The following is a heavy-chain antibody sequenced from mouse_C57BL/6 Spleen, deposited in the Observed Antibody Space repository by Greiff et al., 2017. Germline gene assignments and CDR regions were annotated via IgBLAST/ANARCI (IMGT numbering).Heavy chain of an antibody. D-gene: IGHD4-1*01. V-gene: IGHV3-1*01. CDR3: ARGQLNCELDC. CDR1: GYSITSGYD. CDR2: ISYSGST. Sequence: EVKLMESGPGMVKPSPSLSLTCTVTGYSITSGYDWHWIRHFPGNKLEWMGYISYSGSTNYNPSLKSRISITHDTSKNHFFLKLNSVTTEDTATYDYARGQLNCELDCWGQRTTLTVSS. J-gene: IGHJ2*01.